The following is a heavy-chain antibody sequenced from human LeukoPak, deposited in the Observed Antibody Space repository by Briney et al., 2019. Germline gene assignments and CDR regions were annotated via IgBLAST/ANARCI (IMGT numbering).Heavy chain of an antibody. CDR3: AKHYDGYYYYGVDV. J-gene: IGHJ6*02. D-gene: IGHD4-17*01. CDR2: ISGSGGST. Sequence: GGSLRLSCAASGFTFSSYAMSWVRQAPGKGLEWVSAISGSGGSTYYADSVKGRFTISRDNSKNTLYLQMNSLRAEDTAIYYCAKHYDGYYYYGVDVWGQGTTVTVSS. V-gene: IGHV3-23*01. CDR1: GFTFSSYA.